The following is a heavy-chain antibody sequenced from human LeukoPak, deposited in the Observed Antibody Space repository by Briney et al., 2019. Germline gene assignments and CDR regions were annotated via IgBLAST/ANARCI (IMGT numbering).Heavy chain of an antibody. CDR2: IYPGDSDT. CDR3: XSQGSYGDYNHYYYYXMXX. CDR1: GYSFTSYW. Sequence: GESLKISCKGSGYSFTSYWIGWVRQMPGKGLEWMGIIYPGDSDTRYSPSFQGQITISADKSISTAYLQWSSLKASDTAMYYCXSQGSYGDYNHYYYYXMXXWGKXTTVT. D-gene: IGHD4-17*01. V-gene: IGHV5-51*01. J-gene: IGHJ6*03.